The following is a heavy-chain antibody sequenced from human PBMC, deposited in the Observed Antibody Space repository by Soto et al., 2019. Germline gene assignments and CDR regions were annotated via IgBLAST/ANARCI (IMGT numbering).Heavy chain of an antibody. J-gene: IGHJ4*02. CDR1: GFTFSSYG. V-gene: IGHV3-33*01. D-gene: IGHD6-13*01. CDR2: IWYDGSNK. CDR3: ARESGYTGIAAAGLDY. Sequence: PGGSLRLSCAASGFTFSSYGMHWVRQAPGKGLKWVAVIWYDGSNKYYADSVKGRFTISRDNSKNTLYLQMNSLRAEDTAVYYCARESGYTGIAAAGLDYWGQGTLVTVSS.